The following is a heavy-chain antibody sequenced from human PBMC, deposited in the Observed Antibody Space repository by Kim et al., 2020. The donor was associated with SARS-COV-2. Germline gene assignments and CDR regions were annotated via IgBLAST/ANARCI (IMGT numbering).Heavy chain of an antibody. D-gene: IGHD2-8*02. J-gene: IGHJ6*02. V-gene: IGHV3-9*01. Sequence: GGSLRLSCVASPFTFDEPAMHWVRQAPGKGLEWVSAFMWDGSRVGSADSVKGRFTISRDNAKTSLFLQMNSLSPEDTALFYCVKDINPGGADVWGHGTTV. CDR1: PFTFDEPA. CDR2: FMWDGSRV. CDR3: VKDINPGGADV.